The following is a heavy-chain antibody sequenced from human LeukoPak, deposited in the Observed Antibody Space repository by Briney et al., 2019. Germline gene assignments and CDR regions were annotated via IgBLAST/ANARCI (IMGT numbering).Heavy chain of an antibody. CDR3: ARSRDGYKRFDS. Sequence: AGGSLRLSCAASGFTFSSYTMSWVRQAPGKGLEWVSTITTSDGNTYYADSVKGRFTVSRDNSKNTLFLQMNSLRAEDTAVYFCARSRDGYKRFDSWGQGTLVTVSS. J-gene: IGHJ4*02. D-gene: IGHD5-24*01. CDR1: GFTFSSYT. CDR2: ITTSDGNT. V-gene: IGHV3-23*01.